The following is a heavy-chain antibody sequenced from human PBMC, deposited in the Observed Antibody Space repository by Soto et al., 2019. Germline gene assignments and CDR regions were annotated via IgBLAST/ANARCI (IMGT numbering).Heavy chain of an antibody. V-gene: IGHV3-23*01. CDR2: IISRGGST. D-gene: IGHD3-10*01. CDR3: ANYGRYGSGSY. J-gene: IGHJ4*02. Sequence: GGSLRLSCAASGFTISSYAMSWVRQAPGKGLEWVSTIISRGGSTSYADSVKGRFTISRDNSKNTLYLQMNSLRAEDTALYYCANYGRYGSGSYWGQGTLVTVSS. CDR1: GFTISSYA.